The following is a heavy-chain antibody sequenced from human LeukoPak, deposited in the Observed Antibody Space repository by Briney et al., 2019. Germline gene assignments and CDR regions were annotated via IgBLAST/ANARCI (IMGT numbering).Heavy chain of an antibody. CDR3: ARSNPNKNALDL. D-gene: IGHD1-14*01. Sequence: QPGGSLRLSCAASGFTLNSCLMSWVRQAPGRGLEWVANIKKDGSEESYLDSVKGRFTVSRDNAKNSLFLQMNSLRGEDTAVYYCARSNPNKNALDLWGQGTMVTISS. CDR2: IKKDGSEE. CDR1: GFTLNSCL. V-gene: IGHV3-7*01. J-gene: IGHJ3*01.